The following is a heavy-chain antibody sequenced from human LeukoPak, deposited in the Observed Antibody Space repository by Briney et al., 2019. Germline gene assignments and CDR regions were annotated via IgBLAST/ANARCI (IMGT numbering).Heavy chain of an antibody. CDR1: GGSISSSSYY. Sequence: PSETLSLTCTVSGGSISSSSYYWGWIRQPPGKGLEWIGSIYYSGSTYYNPSLKSRVTISVDTSKNQFSLKLSSVTAADTAVYYCARQGYQLPYDYWGQGTLVTVSS. CDR3: ARQGYQLPYDY. V-gene: IGHV4-39*01. J-gene: IGHJ4*02. CDR2: IYYSGST. D-gene: IGHD2-2*01.